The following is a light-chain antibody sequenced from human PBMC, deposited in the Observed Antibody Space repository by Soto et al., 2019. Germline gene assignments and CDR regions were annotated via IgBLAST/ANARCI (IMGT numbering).Light chain of an antibody. J-gene: IGKJ5*01. V-gene: IGKV3-11*01. CDR1: QSVSRK. CDR3: QQRSNWPPIT. Sequence: EIVLPQSPATLSLSPGERATLSCRASQSVSRKLAWYQQKPGQAPRLLIYDASNRATGIPARFSGSGSGTDFTLTISSLEPEDFAVYYCQQRSNWPPITFGQGTRLAIK. CDR2: DAS.